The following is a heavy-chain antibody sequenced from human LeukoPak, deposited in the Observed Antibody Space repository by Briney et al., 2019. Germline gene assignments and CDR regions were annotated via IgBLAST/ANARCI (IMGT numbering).Heavy chain of an antibody. D-gene: IGHD4-17*01. CDR1: GFTFTNYV. J-gene: IGHJ4*02. Sequence: GGSLRLSCAVSGFTFTNYVMHWVRQAPGKGLEWVALIWYDGSNKNYADSVKGRFTISRDNSKNTLDLQMNSLRAEDTAVYYRARSMTTVFLYRFDYWGQGTLVTVSS. CDR2: IWYDGSNK. V-gene: IGHV3-33*01. CDR3: ARSMTTVFLYRFDY.